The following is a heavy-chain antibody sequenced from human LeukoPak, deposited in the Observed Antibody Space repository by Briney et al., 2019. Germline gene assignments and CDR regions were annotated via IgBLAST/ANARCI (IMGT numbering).Heavy chain of an antibody. CDR1: GGTFSSYA. V-gene: IGHV1-69*04. J-gene: IGHJ5*02. CDR3: ARGLRDIVVVSRFDP. CDR2: IIPILGIA. Sequence: ASVKVSCKASGGTFSSYAISWVRQAPGQGLEWMGRIIPILGIANYAQKFQGRVTITADKSTSTAYMELSSLRSEDTAVYYCARGLRDIVVVSRFDPWGQGTLVTVSS. D-gene: IGHD2-2*01.